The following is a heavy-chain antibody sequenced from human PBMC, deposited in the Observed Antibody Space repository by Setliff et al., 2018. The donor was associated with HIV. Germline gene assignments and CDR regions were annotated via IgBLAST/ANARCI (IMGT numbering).Heavy chain of an antibody. V-gene: IGHV4-4*08. D-gene: IGHD6-19*01. Sequence: PSETLSLTCDVSGGSISGYYWSWIRQPPGRGLEWVGYMHSSTASNYDPSLKTRVTISVATSENQISLNLNSATAADTAVYYCARKQWLGAAFDYWGQGTPVTVSS. CDR1: GGSISGYY. CDR3: ARKQWLGAAFDY. CDR2: MHSSTAS. J-gene: IGHJ4*02.